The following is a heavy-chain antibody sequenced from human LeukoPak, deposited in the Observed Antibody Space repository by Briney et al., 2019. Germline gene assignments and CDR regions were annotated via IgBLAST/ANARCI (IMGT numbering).Heavy chain of an antibody. Sequence: SETLSLTCAVSGGSISSGGYSWSWIRQPPGKGLEWIGYIYHSGSTYYNPSLKSRVTISVDRSKNQFSLKLSSVTAADTAVYSCARSLYDSSGYYPSPDYWGQGTLVTVSS. CDR1: GGSISSGGYS. CDR2: IYHSGST. D-gene: IGHD3-22*01. J-gene: IGHJ4*02. CDR3: ARSLYDSSGYYPSPDY. V-gene: IGHV4-30-2*01.